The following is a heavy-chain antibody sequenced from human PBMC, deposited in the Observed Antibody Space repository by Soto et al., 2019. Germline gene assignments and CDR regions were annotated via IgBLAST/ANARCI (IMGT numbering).Heavy chain of an antibody. CDR3: ERGGISSTGLDS. CDR2: ITRSGDST. J-gene: IGHJ4*02. D-gene: IGHD6-13*01. CDR1: GFTFSTYD. Sequence: EVQLVESGGGLVQPGGSLRLSCAASGFTFSTYDMTWVRQAPGKGLEWVASITRSGDSTFHADSVKGRFTISRDNSKNTRILQMPSLRAEDTAIYTCERGGISSTGLDSLGKGTLVIVSS. V-gene: IGHV3-23*04.